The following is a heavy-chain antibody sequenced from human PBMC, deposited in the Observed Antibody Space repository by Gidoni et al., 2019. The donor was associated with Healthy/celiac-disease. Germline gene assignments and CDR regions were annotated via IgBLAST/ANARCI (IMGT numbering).Heavy chain of an antibody. J-gene: IGHJ4*02. V-gene: IGHV3-15*01. CDR2: IKSKTDGGTT. CDR3: TTTGGSSWPHKYYFDY. Sequence: EVQLVESGGGLVKPGGSLRLPCAASAFPLSYASSSWARQAPGKGLEWVGRIKSKTDGGTTDYAAPVKGRFTISRDDSKNTLYLQMNSLKAEDTAVYYCTTTGGSSWPHKYYFDYWGQGTLVTVSS. D-gene: IGHD6-13*01. CDR1: AFPLSYAS.